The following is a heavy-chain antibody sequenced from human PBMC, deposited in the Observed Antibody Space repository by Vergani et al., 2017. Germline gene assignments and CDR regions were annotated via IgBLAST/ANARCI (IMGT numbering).Heavy chain of an antibody. Sequence: QVQLVQSGAEVKKPGSSVRVSCKASGGTFSSYAISWVRQAPGQGLEWMGRSIPIFGSANYAQKFQGRVTLTADASAGTAYMALNNLRSEDTAVYYCAREVVVTDAFDIWGQGTMVTFSS. CDR3: AREVVVTDAFDI. J-gene: IGHJ3*02. CDR2: SIPIFGSA. CDR1: GGTFSSYA. D-gene: IGHD2-15*01. V-gene: IGHV1-69*15.